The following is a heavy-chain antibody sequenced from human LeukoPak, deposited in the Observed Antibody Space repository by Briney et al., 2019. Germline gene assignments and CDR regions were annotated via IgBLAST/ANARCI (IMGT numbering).Heavy chain of an antibody. V-gene: IGHV4-61*08. D-gene: IGHD6-19*01. Sequence: PSQTLSLTCAVSGGSISSGGYSWSWIRQPPGKGLEWIGYIYYSGSTNYNPSLKSRVTISVDTSKNQFSLKLSSVTAADTAVYYCASTRGAIAVASGFDYWGQGTLVTVSS. CDR2: IYYSGST. CDR1: GGSISSGGYS. CDR3: ASTRGAIAVASGFDY. J-gene: IGHJ4*02.